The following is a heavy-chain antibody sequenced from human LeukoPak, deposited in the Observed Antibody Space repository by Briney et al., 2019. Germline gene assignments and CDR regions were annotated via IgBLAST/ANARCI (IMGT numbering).Heavy chain of an antibody. V-gene: IGHV3-30*02. CDR1: GFTFSSYG. D-gene: IGHD6-19*01. CDR3: AKDKQWEAVADNVFYDY. J-gene: IGHJ4*02. Sequence: GGSLRLSCAASGFTFSSYGMHWVRQAPGKGLEWVAFIRYDGSNKYYADSVKGRFTISRDNSKNTLYLQMNSLRAEDTAVYYCAKDKQWEAVADNVFYDYWGQGTLDTVSS. CDR2: IRYDGSNK.